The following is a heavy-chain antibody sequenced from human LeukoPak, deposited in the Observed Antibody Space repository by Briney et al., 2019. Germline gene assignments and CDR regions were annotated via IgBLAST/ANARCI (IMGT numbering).Heavy chain of an antibody. CDR2: IYYSGNT. Sequence: SETLSLTCTVSGGSISSGGYYWSWIRQHPGKGLEWIGYIYYSGNTYYNPSLKSRVTISVDTSKNQFSLKMSSVTAADTAVYYCARRDYDSGGHYGPDNWFDPWGQGIQVTVSP. D-gene: IGHD3-22*01. V-gene: IGHV4-31*03. J-gene: IGHJ5*02. CDR1: GGSISSGGYY. CDR3: ARRDYDSGGHYGPDNWFDP.